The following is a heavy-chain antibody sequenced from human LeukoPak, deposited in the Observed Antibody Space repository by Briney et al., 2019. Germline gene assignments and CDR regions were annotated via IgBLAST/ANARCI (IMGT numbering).Heavy chain of an antibody. CDR1: GFTFSSYC. Sequence: GGSLRLSCAASGFTFSSYCMNWVRQAPGKGLEWVSSISSSSSYIYYADSVKGRFTISRDNGKNSRYLQMNSLRAEETAVYYCARDRVPNDYWGQGTLVTVSS. CDR3: ARDRVPNDY. CDR2: ISSSSSYI. J-gene: IGHJ4*02. V-gene: IGHV3-21*01.